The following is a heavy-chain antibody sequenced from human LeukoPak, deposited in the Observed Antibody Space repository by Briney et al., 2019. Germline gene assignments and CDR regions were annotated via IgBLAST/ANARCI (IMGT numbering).Heavy chain of an antibody. CDR2: IKQDGSEK. CDR1: GFTFSNYW. CDR3: TRGLRGDSNY. D-gene: IGHD2-21*02. V-gene: IGHV3-7*05. Sequence: GGSLRLSCAASGFTFSNYWMIWVRQAPGKGLDWVGNIKQDGSEKRYADSVRGRFTISRDNAQTSLYLQMNSLRAEDTAVYYCTRGLRGDSNYWGQGTLVIVSS. J-gene: IGHJ4*02.